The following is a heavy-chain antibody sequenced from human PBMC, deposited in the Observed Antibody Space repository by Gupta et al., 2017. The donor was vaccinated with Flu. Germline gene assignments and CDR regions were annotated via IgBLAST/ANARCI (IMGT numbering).Heavy chain of an antibody. D-gene: IGHD2-2*01. CDR1: GFTFDDYA. Sequence: EVQLVESGGGLVQPGRSLRLSCAASGFTFDDYAMHWVRQAPGKGLEWVSGISWNSGSIGYADSVKGRFTISRDNAKNSLYLQMNSLRAEDTALYYCAKADCSSTSCYPFQHWGQGTLVTVSS. CDR3: AKADCSSTSCYPFQH. J-gene: IGHJ1*01. CDR2: ISWNSGSI. V-gene: IGHV3-9*01.